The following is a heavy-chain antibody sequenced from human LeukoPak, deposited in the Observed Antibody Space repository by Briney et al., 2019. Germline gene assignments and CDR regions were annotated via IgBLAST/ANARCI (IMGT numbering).Heavy chain of an antibody. V-gene: IGHV3-30*14. CDR2: TSSDGNK. J-gene: IGHJ4*02. CDR3: ARERGIRALYFDN. D-gene: IGHD3-16*01. Sequence: GGSLRLSCATSGFTFSSYTMHWVRQAPGKGLEWVALTSSDGNKYFADSVQGRFTISRDNSRNTLYLQLDNLRPDDTALYYSARERGIRALYFDNWGQGTLVTVSS. CDR1: GFTFSSYT.